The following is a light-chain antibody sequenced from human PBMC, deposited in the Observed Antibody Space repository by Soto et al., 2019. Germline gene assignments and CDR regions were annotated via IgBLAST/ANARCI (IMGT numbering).Light chain of an antibody. CDR1: QDVRTD. V-gene: IGKV1-17*01. CDR3: LQHDSFPYT. CDR2: AAS. Sequence: DIQMTQSPSSLSASVGHTVTITCRASQDVRTDLGWYQHKQGKAPKRLIYAASPLQGGVPSRFSGSGSGTEFTLTIGSLQPEDSATYYCLQHDSFPYTFGQGTRLEI. J-gene: IGKJ2*01.